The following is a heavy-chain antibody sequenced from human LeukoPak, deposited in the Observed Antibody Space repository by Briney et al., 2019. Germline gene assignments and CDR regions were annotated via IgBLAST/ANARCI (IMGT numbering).Heavy chain of an antibody. V-gene: IGHV1-69*05. CDR2: IIPIFGTA. D-gene: IGHD6-13*01. CDR1: GGTFSNYA. CDR3: ARTLVRIAAAGTGSFDP. J-gene: IGHJ5*02. Sequence: GSSVKVSCKASGGTFSNYAFSWVRQAPGQGLEWMGGIIPIFGTANYAQKFQGRVTITTDESTSTAYMELSSLRSEDTAVYYCARTLVRIAAAGTGSFDPWGQGTLVTVSS.